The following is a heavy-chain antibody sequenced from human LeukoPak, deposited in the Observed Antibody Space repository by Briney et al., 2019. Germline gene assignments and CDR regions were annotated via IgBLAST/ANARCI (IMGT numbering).Heavy chain of an antibody. CDR2: ISDSGRT. V-gene: IGHV4-59*01. Sequence: SETVSLTCTVSGPSISSIYVTWPRQPPGRGLELIGYISDSGRTIYNPSRKSRVTISVDTSKNQFSLKVNSVTAADTAVYYCATQLSGYNSGVGYFDSWGQGTLVTVSS. CDR1: GPSISSIY. D-gene: IGHD5-24*01. CDR3: ATQLSGYNSGVGYFDS. J-gene: IGHJ4*02.